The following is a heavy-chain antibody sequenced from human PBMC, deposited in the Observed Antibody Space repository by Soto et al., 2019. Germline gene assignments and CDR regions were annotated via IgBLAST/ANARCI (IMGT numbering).Heavy chain of an antibody. D-gene: IGHD2-8*01. J-gene: IGHJ6*04. CDR2: IHSGGTT. CDR3: TCDDVHFNGDRYDGVPMDV. CDR1: GFSVSSKY. Sequence: EVQLVESGGDLVQPGGSLRLSCAASGFSVSSKYMSWVRQAPGKGLEWVSLIHSGGTTYYAGSVKGRFTISRDYSENTLFLQMNSLRVEDTAVYYCTCDDVHFNGDRYDGVPMDVWGKGTTVTVSA. V-gene: IGHV3-66*01.